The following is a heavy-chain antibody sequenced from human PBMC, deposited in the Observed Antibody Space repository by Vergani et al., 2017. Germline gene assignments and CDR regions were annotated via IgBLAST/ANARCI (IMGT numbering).Heavy chain of an antibody. D-gene: IGHD3-3*01. CDR3: ARLDYDDFWNSDY. J-gene: IGHJ4*02. V-gene: IGHV4-59*01. CDR2: IYYSGST. CDR1: GGSISSYY. Sequence: QVQLQESGPGLVKPSETLSLTCTVSGGSISSYYWSWIRQPPGKGLEWIGYIYYSGSTNYNPSLKSRVTISVDTSKNQFSLKLSSVTAADTAVYYCARLDYDDFWNSDYWGQGTLVTVSS.